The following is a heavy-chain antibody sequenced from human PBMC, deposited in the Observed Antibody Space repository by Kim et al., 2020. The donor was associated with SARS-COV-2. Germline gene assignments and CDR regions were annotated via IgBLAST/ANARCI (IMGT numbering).Heavy chain of an antibody. Sequence: DGSTTTYADSMKGRFTISRDNAKNMLYLQMNSLRAEDTAVYYCARGGFDSWGQGTLVTVSS. CDR2: DGSTT. J-gene: IGHJ5*01. D-gene: IGHD3-16*01. CDR3: ARGGFDS. V-gene: IGHV3-74*01.